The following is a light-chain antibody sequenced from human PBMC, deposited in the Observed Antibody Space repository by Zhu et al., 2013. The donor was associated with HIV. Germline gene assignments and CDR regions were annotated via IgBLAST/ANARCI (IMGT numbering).Light chain of an antibody. CDR1: SSNIGKNY. CDR2: DNT. V-gene: IGLV1-51*01. J-gene: IGLJ3*02. CDR3: GTWDSSLSAGRV. Sequence: QSVLTQPPSVSAAPGQKVTISCSGSSSNIGKNYVSWYQQFPGTAPKRLIYDNTRRPSGVPDRFSGSKSGTSATLGITGLQTGDEADYYCGTWDSSLSAGRVFGGGTKLTVL.